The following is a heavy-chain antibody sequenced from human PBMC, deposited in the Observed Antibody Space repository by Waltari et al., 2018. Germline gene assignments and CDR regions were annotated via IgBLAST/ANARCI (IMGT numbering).Heavy chain of an antibody. Sequence: QVQLQESGPGLVKPSETLSLTCTVSGGSISSYYWSWIRQPPGKGLEWIGYIYYSGSTNYNPSLKSRVTRSVDTSKNQFSLKLSSVTAADTAVYYCARLEVGIVGAVTWYFDYWGQGTLVTVSS. CDR2: IYYSGST. D-gene: IGHD1-26*01. CDR1: GGSISSYY. J-gene: IGHJ4*02. V-gene: IGHV4-59*08. CDR3: ARLEVGIVGAVTWYFDY.